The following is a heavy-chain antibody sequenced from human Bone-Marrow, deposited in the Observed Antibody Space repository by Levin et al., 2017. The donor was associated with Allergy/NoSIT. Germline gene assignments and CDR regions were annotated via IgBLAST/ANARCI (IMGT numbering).Heavy chain of an antibody. Sequence: PAASVKVSCVASGFMFKSYFMTWVRQAPGAGLEWVATISGGGQSTFYADSVKGRFTISRENFRDTLYLQINSLRAEDTAVYYCAKDRRLWTDWGQGTLVTVSS. J-gene: IGHJ4*02. CDR1: GFMFKSYF. CDR3: AKDRRLWTD. CDR2: ISGGGQST. V-gene: IGHV3-23*01. D-gene: IGHD2/OR15-2a*01.